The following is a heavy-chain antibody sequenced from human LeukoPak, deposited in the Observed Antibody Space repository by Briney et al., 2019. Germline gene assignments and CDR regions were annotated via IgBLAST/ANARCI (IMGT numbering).Heavy chain of an antibody. V-gene: IGHV1-46*01. Sequence: ASVKVSCKASGYTFTSYYMHWVRQAPGQGLEWMGIINPSGGSTSYAQKFQGRVTMTRDMSTSTVYMELSSLRSEDTAVYYCASGASYYYDSSGYSDNWFDPWGQGTLVTVSS. D-gene: IGHD3-22*01. CDR1: GYTFTSYY. CDR3: ASGASYYYDSSGYSDNWFDP. CDR2: INPSGGST. J-gene: IGHJ5*02.